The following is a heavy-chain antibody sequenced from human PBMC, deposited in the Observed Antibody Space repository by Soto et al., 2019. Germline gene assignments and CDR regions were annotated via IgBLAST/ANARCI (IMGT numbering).Heavy chain of an antibody. D-gene: IGHD3-10*01. CDR3: SRENWFQDY. V-gene: IGHV3-7*03. CDR2: INKDGSKQ. J-gene: IGHJ4*02. Sequence: GGSLRLSCAASGFTFTAYYMTWVRQVPGKGLEWVASINKDGSKQYYVGSVKGRFTISRDNAMNSLYLQMNSLRAGDTALYYCSRENWFQDYWGQGTLVTVSS. CDR1: GFTFTAYY.